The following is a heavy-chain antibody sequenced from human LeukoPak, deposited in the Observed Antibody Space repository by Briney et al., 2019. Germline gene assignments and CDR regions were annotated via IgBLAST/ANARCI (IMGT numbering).Heavy chain of an antibody. V-gene: IGHV1-18*04. CDR1: GFTFTNYG. CDR3: ARVGEQHLDYYFDY. D-gene: IGHD6-13*01. Sequence: GASVKVSCKASGFTFTNYGITWVRQAPGQGLEWMGLIIAYNGDTNYAQKLRYRVTMTTDTSTSTAYMELRSLRSDDTAVYYCARVGEQHLDYYFDYWGQGTLVTVSS. CDR2: IIAYNGDT. J-gene: IGHJ4*02.